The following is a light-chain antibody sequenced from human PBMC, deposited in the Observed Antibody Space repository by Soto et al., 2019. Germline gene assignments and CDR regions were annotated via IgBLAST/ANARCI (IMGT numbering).Light chain of an antibody. Sequence: QSALTQPASVSGSPGQSITISCTGTSSDVGGYTYVSWYQQHPGKVPKLMIYHVSNRPSGVSNRFSGSKSGNTASLTISGLQAEDEADYYCSSYTSASTVVFGGGTQLTVL. J-gene: IGLJ2*01. V-gene: IGLV2-14*01. CDR1: SSDVGGYTY. CDR2: HVS. CDR3: SSYTSASTVV.